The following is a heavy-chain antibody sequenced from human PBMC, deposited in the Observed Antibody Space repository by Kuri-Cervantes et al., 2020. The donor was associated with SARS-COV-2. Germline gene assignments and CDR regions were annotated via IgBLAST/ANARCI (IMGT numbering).Heavy chain of an antibody. V-gene: IGHV5-51*01. D-gene: IGHD4-17*01. CDR3: ARRAYGEQVDYYYMDV. CDR1: GYSFTNYW. J-gene: IGHJ6*03. CDR2: IYTGDSDT. Sequence: NVSCQGSGYSFTNYWISWVRQMPGKGLEWMGIIYTGDSDTKYSPSFQGQVTISADKSISTAFLQWSSLKASDTAMYYCARRAYGEQVDYYYMDVWGKGTTVTVSS.